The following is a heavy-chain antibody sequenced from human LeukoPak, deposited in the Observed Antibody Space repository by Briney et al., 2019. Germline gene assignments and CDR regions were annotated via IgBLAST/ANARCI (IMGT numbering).Heavy chain of an antibody. CDR3: VSEGGSQHSYFHG. D-gene: IGHD2-15*01. J-gene: IGHJ1*01. CDR1: GFTLEDYV. V-gene: IGHV3-9*01. CDR2: ISWKSNDI. Sequence: GGSLRLSCAASGFTLEDYVMHWVRQAPGKGLEWVSGISWKSNDIDYVDSVKGRFTISRGNAKNFLYLQMNSLRPEDTALYYCVSEGGSQHSYFHGWGEGTLVTVSS.